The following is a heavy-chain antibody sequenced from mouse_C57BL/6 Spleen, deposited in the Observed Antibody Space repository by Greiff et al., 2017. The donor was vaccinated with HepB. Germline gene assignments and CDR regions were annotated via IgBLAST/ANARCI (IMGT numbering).Heavy chain of an antibody. CDR1: GYTFTDYY. CDR2: IYPGSGNT. J-gene: IGHJ3*01. Sequence: QVQLQQSGAELVRPGASVKLSCKASGYTFTDYYINWVKQRPGQGLEWIARIYPGSGNTYYNEKFKGKATLTAEKSSSTAYMQLSSLTSEDSAVYFCARGDWLAYWGQGTLVTVSA. V-gene: IGHV1-76*01. CDR3: ARGDWLAY.